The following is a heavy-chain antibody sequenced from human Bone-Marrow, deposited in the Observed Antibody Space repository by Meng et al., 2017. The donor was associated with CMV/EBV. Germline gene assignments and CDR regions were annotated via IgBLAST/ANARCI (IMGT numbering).Heavy chain of an antibody. V-gene: IGHV4-59*01. Sequence: SETLSLTCNVSGGSISSYYWSWIRQPPGKGLDYIGYVYYGGTTKYNPSLKSRVTILVDTSKNQFYLKLTSMTTADTAVYYCARLVPSSFYFDLWGHGTLVTVSS. J-gene: IGHJ4*01. D-gene: IGHD2-2*01. CDR1: GGSISSYY. CDR2: VYYGGTT. CDR3: ARLVPSSFYFDL.